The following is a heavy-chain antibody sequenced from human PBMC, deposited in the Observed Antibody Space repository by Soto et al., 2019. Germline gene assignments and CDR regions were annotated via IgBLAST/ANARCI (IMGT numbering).Heavy chain of an antibody. D-gene: IGHD6-19*01. CDR2: ISGYNGNT. CDR3: SRFIMVGGWFDPNYYHGVDV. V-gene: IGHV1-18*01. Sequence: QVQLVQSGAEVKKPGASVTVSCKTSGYTFSNYGINWVRQAPGQGLEWMGWISGYNGNTNYAQTVQGRVTMTTDTSTGTVYMELRSLKSDDTAICYCSRFIMVGGWFDPNYYHGVDVWGQGTTVTVSS. J-gene: IGHJ6*02. CDR1: GYTFSNYG.